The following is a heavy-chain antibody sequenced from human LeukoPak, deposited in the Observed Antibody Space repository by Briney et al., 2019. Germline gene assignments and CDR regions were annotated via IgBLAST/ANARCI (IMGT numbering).Heavy chain of an antibody. CDR3: AKKYCGGDCYLDGFDY. CDR2: ISYDGSNK. Sequence: GGSLRLSCAASGFTFSSYGMHWVRQAPGKGREWVAVISYDGSNKYYADSVKGRFTISRDNSKNTLYLQMNSLRAEDTAVYYCAKKYCGGDCYLDGFDYWGQGTLVTVSS. V-gene: IGHV3-30*18. J-gene: IGHJ4*02. D-gene: IGHD2-21*02. CDR1: GFTFSSYG.